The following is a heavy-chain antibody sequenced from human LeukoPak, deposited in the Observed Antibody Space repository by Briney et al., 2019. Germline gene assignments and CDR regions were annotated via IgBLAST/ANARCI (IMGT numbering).Heavy chain of an antibody. D-gene: IGHD4-11*01. Sequence: PSETLSLTCSVSGGSISRTSCYWGWIRQPPGKGLEWIGGIYYTGSTYYYPSLKSRVTISVDTSKNQFSLKLSSVTAAGTAVYYCASLQKPGWFDPWGQGTLVTVSS. CDR2: IYYTGST. V-gene: IGHV4-39*07. CDR1: GGSISRTSCY. J-gene: IGHJ5*02. CDR3: ASLQKPGWFDP.